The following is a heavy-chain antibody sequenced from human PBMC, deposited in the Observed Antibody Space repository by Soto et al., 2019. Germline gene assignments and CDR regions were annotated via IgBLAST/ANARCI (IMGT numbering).Heavy chain of an antibody. D-gene: IGHD2-21*01. V-gene: IGHV3-23*01. J-gene: IGHJ6*02. CDR3: AKVGGSFYSFSYYDHGMQV. Sequence: VGSLRLSCAASGFTFSSYAMSWVRQAPGKGLEWVSAISGSGGSTYYADSVKGRFTISRDNSKNTLYLQMNSLRAEDAAVYYCAKVGGSFYSFSYYDHGMQVCGQ. CDR2: ISGSGGST. CDR1: GFTFSSYA.